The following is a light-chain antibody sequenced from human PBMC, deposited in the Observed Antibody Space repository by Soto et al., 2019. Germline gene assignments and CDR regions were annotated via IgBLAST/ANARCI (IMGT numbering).Light chain of an antibody. CDR3: SPYAGSNNFV. J-gene: IGLJ1*01. V-gene: IGLV2-8*01. CDR1: SSDVGGYNY. CDR2: EVS. Sequence: QSALTQPPSASGSPGQSVTISCTGTSSDVGGYNYVSWYQQHPGKAPKLMIYEVSKRPSGVPDRFSGSKSGNTASLTVSGLQAEDEADYYCSPYAGSNNFVFGAGINVTVL.